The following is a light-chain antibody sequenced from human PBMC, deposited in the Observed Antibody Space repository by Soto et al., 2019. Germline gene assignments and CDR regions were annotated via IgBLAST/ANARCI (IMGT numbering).Light chain of an antibody. Sequence: QSALTQPAAVSGSLGQSITISCTGTSSDVGTYKFVSWFQVHPGEAPKLMIYEGSKRPSGVSNRFSGSKSGDTASLTISGLRAEDEADYYCCSYAGRSTLIFGGGTKVTVL. CDR3: CSYAGRSTLI. CDR2: EGS. CDR1: SSDVGTYKF. J-gene: IGLJ2*01. V-gene: IGLV2-23*01.